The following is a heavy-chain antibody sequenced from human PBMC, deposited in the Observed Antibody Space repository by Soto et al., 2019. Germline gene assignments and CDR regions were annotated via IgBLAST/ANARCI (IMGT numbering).Heavy chain of an antibody. Sequence: GGSLRLSCAASGFTFSSYGMHWVRQAPGKGLEWVAVISYDGSNKYYADSVKGRFTISRDNSKNTLYLQMNSLRAEDTAVYYCAKDTPIMFDDWGQGTLVTVSS. CDR2: ISYDGSNK. V-gene: IGHV3-30*18. J-gene: IGHJ4*02. CDR1: GFTFSSYG. CDR3: AKDTPIMFDD.